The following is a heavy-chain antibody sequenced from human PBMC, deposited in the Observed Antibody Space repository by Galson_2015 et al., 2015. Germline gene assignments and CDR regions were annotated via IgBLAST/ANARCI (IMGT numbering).Heavy chain of an antibody. V-gene: IGHV1-2*06. CDR1: GYTFTGYS. CDR3: ARVFYDYSKNYYYYYGMDV. J-gene: IGHJ6*02. D-gene: IGHD4-11*01. Sequence: VSCKASGYTFTGYSMHWVRQAPGQGLEWMGRINPNSGGTNYAQKFQGRVTMTRDTSISTAYMELSRLRSDDTAVYYCARVFYDYSKNYYYYYGMDVWGQGTTVTVSS. CDR2: INPNSGGT.